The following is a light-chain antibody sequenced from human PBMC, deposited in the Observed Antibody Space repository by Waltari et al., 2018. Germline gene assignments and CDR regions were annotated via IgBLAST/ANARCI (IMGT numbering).Light chain of an antibody. CDR1: QSISSW. CDR3: QQYNSYSWT. V-gene: IGKV1-5*03. J-gene: IGKJ2*01. CDR2: KAS. Sequence: DIQMTQSPSTLSASVGDRVTITCRASQSISSWLAVYQQKPGKAPKLLIYKASSLESGVPSRFSGSGSGTEFTLTISSLQPDDFATYYCQQYNSYSWTFGQGTKLEIK.